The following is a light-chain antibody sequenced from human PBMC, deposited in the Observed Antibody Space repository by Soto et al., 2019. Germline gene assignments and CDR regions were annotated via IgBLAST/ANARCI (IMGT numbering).Light chain of an antibody. CDR3: GTWDSSLSDVV. Sequence: QSVLTQPPSVSAAPGQKVTISYSGSSSNIGNNYVSWYQQLPGTAPKLLIYDNNKRPSGIPDRFSGSKSGTSATLGITGLQTGDEADYYCGTWDSSLSDVVFGGGTELTVL. V-gene: IGLV1-51*01. CDR1: SSNIGNNY. CDR2: DNN. J-gene: IGLJ2*01.